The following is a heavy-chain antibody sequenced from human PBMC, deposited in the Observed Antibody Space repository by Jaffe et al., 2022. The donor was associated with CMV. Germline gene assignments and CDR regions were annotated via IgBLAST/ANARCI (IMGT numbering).Heavy chain of an antibody. J-gene: IGHJ6*02. V-gene: IGHV3-7*01. CDR1: GFTFSSYW. CDR2: IKQDGSEK. CDR3: ARDSAYCGGDCLYYYYYYGMDV. D-gene: IGHD2-21*02. Sequence: EVQLVESGGGLVQPGGSLRLSCAASGFTFSSYWMSWVRQAPGKGLEWVANIKQDGSEKYYVDSVKGRFTISRDNAKNSLYLQMNSLRAEDTAVYYCARDSAYCGGDCLYYYYYYGMDVWGQGTTVTVSS.